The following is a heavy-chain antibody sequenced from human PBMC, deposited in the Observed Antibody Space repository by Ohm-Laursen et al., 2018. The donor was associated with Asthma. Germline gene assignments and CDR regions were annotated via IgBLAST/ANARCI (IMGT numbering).Heavy chain of an antibody. CDR3: TRGGHYGSYFDY. Sequence: SLRLSCTASGFTFSSYAMHWVRQAPGQGLEWVAVISNDGSIKVYADSLKGRFTISRDNSKNTLYLQMNSLRAEDTAVYYCTRGGHYGSYFDYWGQGTPVTVSS. J-gene: IGHJ4*02. V-gene: IGHV3-30*04. D-gene: IGHD4-17*01. CDR2: ISNDGSIK. CDR1: GFTFSSYA.